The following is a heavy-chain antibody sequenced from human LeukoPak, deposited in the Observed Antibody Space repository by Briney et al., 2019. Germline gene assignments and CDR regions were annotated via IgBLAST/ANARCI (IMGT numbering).Heavy chain of an antibody. J-gene: IGHJ6*02. CDR3: ARITVTSRGYYYGMDV. CDR2: ISSSSSYI. V-gene: IGHV3-21*01. D-gene: IGHD4-17*01. Sequence: PGGSLRLSCAASGFTFSSYNMNWVRQAPGKGLEWVSSISSSSSYIYYTDSVKGRFTISRDNAKNSLYLQMNSLRAGDTAVYYCARITVTSRGYYYGMDVWGQGTTVTVSS. CDR1: GFTFSSYN.